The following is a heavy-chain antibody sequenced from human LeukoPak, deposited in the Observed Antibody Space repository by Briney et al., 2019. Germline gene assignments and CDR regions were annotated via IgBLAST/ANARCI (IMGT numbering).Heavy chain of an antibody. J-gene: IGHJ5*02. Sequence: PGRSLRLSCAASGFTFSSYGMPWVRQAPGKGLEWVAVIWYDGSNKYYADSVKGRFTISRDNSKNTLYLQMNSLRAEDTAVYYCARDSVWLREPWGQGTLVTVSS. CDR3: ARDSVWLREP. V-gene: IGHV3-33*01. D-gene: IGHD5-12*01. CDR2: IWYDGSNK. CDR1: GFTFSSYG.